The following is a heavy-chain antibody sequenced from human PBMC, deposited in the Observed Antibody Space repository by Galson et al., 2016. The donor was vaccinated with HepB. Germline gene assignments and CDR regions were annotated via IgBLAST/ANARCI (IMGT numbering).Heavy chain of an antibody. CDR1: GFTFSDYG. V-gene: IGHV3-30*18. CDR3: AKDPSVVTAGGRWFDP. Sequence: SLRLSCAASGFTFSDYGMHWIRQAPGKGLEWVTVISEDGNIKHYADSVKGRFTVSREHSRSTLYLQMNSRRVEDTAVYYCAKDPSVVTAGGRWFDPWGQGTLVTVSS. D-gene: IGHD1-26*01. CDR2: ISEDGNIK. J-gene: IGHJ5*02.